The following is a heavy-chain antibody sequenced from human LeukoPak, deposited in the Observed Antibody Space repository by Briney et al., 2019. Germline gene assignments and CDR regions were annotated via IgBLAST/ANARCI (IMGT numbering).Heavy chain of an antibody. CDR2: IYTSGST. J-gene: IGHJ5*02. D-gene: IGHD3-10*01. Sequence: SETLSLTCTVSGGSISSYYWSWIRQPAGKGLEWIGRIYTSGSTNYNPSLKSRVTVSVDTSKNQFSLRLSSVNAADTAVYFCAREGTSGGLNWLDPWGQGTLVTVSS. CDR3: AREGTSGGLNWLDP. CDR1: GGSISSYY. V-gene: IGHV4-4*07.